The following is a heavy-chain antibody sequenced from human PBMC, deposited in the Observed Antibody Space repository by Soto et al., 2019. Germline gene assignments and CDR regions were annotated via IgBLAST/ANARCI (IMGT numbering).Heavy chain of an antibody. V-gene: IGHV1-69*04. CDR1: GGTFSSYT. J-gene: IGHJ6*02. CDR3: ARDTPFYGGNSEYYYYYGMDV. D-gene: IGHD4-17*01. CDR2: IIPILGIA. Sequence: SVKVSCKASGGTFSSYTISWVRQAPGQGLEWMGRIIPILGIANYAQKFQGRVTITADKSTSTAYMELSSLRSEHTAVYYCARDTPFYGGNSEYYYYYGMDVWGQGTTVTVSS.